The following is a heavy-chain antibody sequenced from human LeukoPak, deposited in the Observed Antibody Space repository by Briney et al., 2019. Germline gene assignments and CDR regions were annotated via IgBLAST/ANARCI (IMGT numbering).Heavy chain of an antibody. J-gene: IGHJ5*02. D-gene: IGHD3-10*01. CDR1: GGSFSGYY. V-gene: IGHV4-34*01. CDR2: INHSGST. CDR3: ARQYLWFGELNWFDP. Sequence: SETLSLTCAVYGGSFSGYYWSWIRQPPGKGLEWIGEINHSGSTNYNPSLKSRVTISVDTSKNQFSLKLSSVTAADTAVYYCARQYLWFGELNWFDPWGQGTLVTVSS.